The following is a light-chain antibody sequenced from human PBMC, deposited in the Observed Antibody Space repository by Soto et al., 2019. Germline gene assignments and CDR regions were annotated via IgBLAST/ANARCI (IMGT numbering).Light chain of an antibody. CDR2: GAS. CDR1: QSVSSSY. CDR3: QQYGSSYT. Sequence: EIVLTQSPGTLSLSPGERATLSCRASQSVSSSYLAWYQQKPGQAPRLLIYGASSRDTGIPDRFSGSWSGKDFTLTISRLEPEDFAVYYCQQYGSSYTFGQGTKLEIK. J-gene: IGKJ2*01. V-gene: IGKV3-20*01.